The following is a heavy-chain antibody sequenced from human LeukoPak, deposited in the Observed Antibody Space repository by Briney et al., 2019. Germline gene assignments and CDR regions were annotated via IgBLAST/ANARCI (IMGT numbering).Heavy chain of an antibody. CDR1: GGSISSYY. Sequence: SETLSLTCTVSGGSISSYYWSWIRQPPGKGLEWIGYIYYSGSTNYNPSLKSRVTISVDTSKNQFSLKLSSVTAADTAVYYCARGYSSWYFSVDYWGQGTLVTVSS. D-gene: IGHD6-13*01. CDR2: IYYSGST. J-gene: IGHJ4*02. V-gene: IGHV4-59*01. CDR3: ARGYSSWYFSVDY.